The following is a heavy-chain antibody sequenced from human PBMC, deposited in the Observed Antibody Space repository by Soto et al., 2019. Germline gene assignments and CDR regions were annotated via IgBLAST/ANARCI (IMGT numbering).Heavy chain of an antibody. CDR2: IYYTGTT. Sequence: PSETLSLTCSVSGTSIRGYYWTWIRQPPGKGLKWIGYIYYTGTTKYNPSLKSRVTISVDTSKNQFSLRLNSVTAADTAVYYCAREVSSFGSNHFDSWGQGALVTVSS. CDR1: GTSIRGYY. J-gene: IGHJ4*02. V-gene: IGHV4-59*01. CDR3: AREVSSFGSNHFDS. D-gene: IGHD3-10*01.